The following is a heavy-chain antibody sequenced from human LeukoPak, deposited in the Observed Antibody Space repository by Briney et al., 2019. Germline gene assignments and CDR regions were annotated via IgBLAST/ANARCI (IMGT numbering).Heavy chain of an antibody. CDR1: GGSISSTSYY. CDR2: IYYSGST. Sequence: PSETLSLTCTVSGGSISSTSYYWGWIRQPPGKGLEWIGSIYYSGSTYYNPSLRSRVTISVDTSKNQFSLKLSSVTAADTAVYYCARGHHSGYDYLPRWFDPWGQGTLVTVSS. J-gene: IGHJ5*02. CDR3: ARGHHSGYDYLPRWFDP. V-gene: IGHV4-39*07. D-gene: IGHD5-12*01.